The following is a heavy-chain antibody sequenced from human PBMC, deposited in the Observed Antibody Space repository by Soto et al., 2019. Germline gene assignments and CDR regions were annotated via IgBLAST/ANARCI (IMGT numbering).Heavy chain of an antibody. CDR3: ARSYGSGSHYFDY. CDR2: IWYDGSNK. CDR1: GFTFSSYG. Sequence: PGGSLRLSCAASGFTFSSYGMHWVRQAPGKGLEWVAVIWYDGSNKYYADSVKGRFTISRDNSKNTLYLQMNSLRAEDTAVYYCARSYGSGSHYFDYWGQGTLVTVSS. V-gene: IGHV3-33*01. J-gene: IGHJ4*02. D-gene: IGHD3-10*01.